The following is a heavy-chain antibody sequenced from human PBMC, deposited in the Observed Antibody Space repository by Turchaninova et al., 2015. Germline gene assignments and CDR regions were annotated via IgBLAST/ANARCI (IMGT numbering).Heavy chain of an antibody. D-gene: IGHD6-19*01. J-gene: IGHJ3*02. Sequence: QVQLQESGPGLVKPSETMSLTCAVPGYSISSGYYWCWFRQPPRKGLDWIVSMYHTGNPYYNPSLKSRISMPLDAPKNQFSLELTSVTAADTAVYYCAMLAGDLDLSDGSEIWGQGTMVTVSS. CDR1: GYSISSGYY. CDR3: AMLAGDLDLSDGSEI. V-gene: IGHV4-38-2*01. CDR2: MYHTGNP.